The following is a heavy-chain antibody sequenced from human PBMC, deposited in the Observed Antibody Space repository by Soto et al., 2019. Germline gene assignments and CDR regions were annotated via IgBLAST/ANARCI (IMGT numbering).Heavy chain of an antibody. Sequence: QLQLQESGPGLVKPSETLSLTCTVSGGSITSGSYYWGWIRQPPGKGLEWIGSIYYTWRTCYKPSLRTRVTISIDTSRNQFSLKVSSVTAADTAVYYCARQASEGYSSSPFRFWGQGTLVTVSS. CDR3: ARQASEGYSSSPFRF. J-gene: IGHJ1*01. D-gene: IGHD6-6*01. CDR2: IYYTWRT. V-gene: IGHV4-39*01. CDR1: GGSITSGSYY.